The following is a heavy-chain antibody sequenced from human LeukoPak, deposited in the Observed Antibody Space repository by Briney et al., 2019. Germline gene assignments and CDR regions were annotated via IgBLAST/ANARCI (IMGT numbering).Heavy chain of an antibody. D-gene: IGHD1-26*01. CDR2: IYSGGST. CDR3: ARDYYPYYFDY. CDR1: GFTVSSNY. J-gene: IGHJ4*02. Sequence: GGSLRLSCAASGFTVSSNYMSWVRQAPGKGLEWVSVIYSGGSTNYADSVKGRFTISRDNSKNTLYLQMNSLRAEDTAVYYCARDYYPYYFDYWGQGTLVTVSS. V-gene: IGHV3-66*01.